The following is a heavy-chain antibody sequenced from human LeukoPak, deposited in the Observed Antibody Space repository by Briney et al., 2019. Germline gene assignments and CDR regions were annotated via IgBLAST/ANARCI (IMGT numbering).Heavy chain of an antibody. CDR3: ARGPPYGYSSSSGSGYYYYYGMDV. J-gene: IGHJ6*02. CDR1: GGSISSGDYY. Sequence: SETLSLTCTVSGGSISSGDYYWSWIHQPPGKGLEWIGYIYYSGSTYYNPSLKSRVTISVDTSKNQFSLKLSSVTAADTAVYYCARGPPYGYSSSSGSGYYYYYGMDVWGQGTTVTVSS. D-gene: IGHD6-6*01. V-gene: IGHV4-30-4*01. CDR2: IYYSGST.